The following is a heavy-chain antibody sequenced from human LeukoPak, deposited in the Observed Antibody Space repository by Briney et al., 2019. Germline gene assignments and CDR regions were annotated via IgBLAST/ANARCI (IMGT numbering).Heavy chain of an antibody. V-gene: IGHV1-2*02. J-gene: IGHJ5*02. CDR2: INPNSGGT. Sequence: ASVKVSCKASGYTFTGYYMHWVRQAPGQGLEWMGWINPNSGGTNYAQKFQGRVTMTRDTSISTAYMELSRLRSDDTAVYYCASLGAYDSSGRSWFDPWGQGTLVTVSS. CDR1: GYTFTGYY. D-gene: IGHD3-22*01. CDR3: ASLGAYDSSGRSWFDP.